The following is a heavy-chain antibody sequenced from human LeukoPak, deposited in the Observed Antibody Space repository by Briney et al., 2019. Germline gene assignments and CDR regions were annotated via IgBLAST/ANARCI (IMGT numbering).Heavy chain of an antibody. V-gene: IGHV3-48*01. CDR3: TKAQDCSGITCYNRGVSSY. CDR2: ISRSGSTR. CDR1: GFIFSDYS. D-gene: IGHD2-15*01. Sequence: QTGGSLRLSCTASGFIFSDYSMNWVRQTPGKGLEWISYISRSGSTRHDADSARGRFTISRDNSKNTLSLQMNSLRPEDTAVYYCTKAQDCSGITCYNRGVSSYWGQGTQVTVSS. J-gene: IGHJ4*02.